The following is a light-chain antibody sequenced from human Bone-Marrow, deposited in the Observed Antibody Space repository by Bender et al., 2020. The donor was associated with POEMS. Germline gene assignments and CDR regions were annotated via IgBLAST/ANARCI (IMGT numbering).Light chain of an antibody. CDR2: QDN. V-gene: IGLV2-23*01. J-gene: IGLJ3*02. CDR3: CSYAGSSLGVLRM. CDR1: GNDVRNYNL. Sequence: QSALTQPASVSGSPGQSITISCTGTGNDVRNYNLVSWYQQHPGKAPKLIIYQDNKRPSGISNRFSGSKSGSTASLRISGLQAEDEADYYCCSYAGSSLGVLRMFGGGTKLTV.